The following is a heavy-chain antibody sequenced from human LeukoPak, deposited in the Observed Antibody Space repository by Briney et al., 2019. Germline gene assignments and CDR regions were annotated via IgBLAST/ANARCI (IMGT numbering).Heavy chain of an antibody. CDR1: GYTFTNYG. D-gene: IGHD4-17*01. CDR3: ARGGLSSFGDSPDY. CDR2: ISVYNGNT. Sequence: GASVKVSCKASGYTFTNYGITWVRQAPGQGLEWMGWISVYNGNTNYAQKLQGRVTMTTDISTRTAYMELRSLRSDDTAVYCCARGGLSSFGDSPDYWGQGTLVTVSS. J-gene: IGHJ4*02. V-gene: IGHV1-18*01.